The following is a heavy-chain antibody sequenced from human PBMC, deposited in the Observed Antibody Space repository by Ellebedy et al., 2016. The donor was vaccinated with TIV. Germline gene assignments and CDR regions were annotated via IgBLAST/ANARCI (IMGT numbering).Heavy chain of an antibody. V-gene: IGHV3-72*01. D-gene: IGHD5-18*01. CDR1: GFTFSDHY. CDR2: IRNNVNSYTT. Sequence: GGSLRLSCVASGFTFSDHYMDWVRQAPGKGLEWVGRIRNNVNSYTTKYAASVKGRFTISRDDSKNSLYLQMNSLKTEDTAVYYCARDSQTPMGRFYYGMDVWGQGTTVTVSS. CDR3: ARDSQTPMGRFYYGMDV. J-gene: IGHJ6*02.